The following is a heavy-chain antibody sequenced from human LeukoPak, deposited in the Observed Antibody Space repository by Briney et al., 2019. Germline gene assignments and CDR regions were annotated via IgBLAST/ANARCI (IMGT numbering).Heavy chain of an antibody. Sequence: GASVKVSCKASGYTFTTYFMHWVRQAPGQGLEWMGIINPSGDRTTYPQKFQGRVTMTRDASTSIAYLELSSLRSEDTAVYYCARDPGPGNQIDYWGQGTLVTVSS. CDR2: INPSGDRT. CDR3: ARDPGPGNQIDY. J-gene: IGHJ4*02. D-gene: IGHD1-14*01. CDR1: GYTFTTYF. V-gene: IGHV1-46*01.